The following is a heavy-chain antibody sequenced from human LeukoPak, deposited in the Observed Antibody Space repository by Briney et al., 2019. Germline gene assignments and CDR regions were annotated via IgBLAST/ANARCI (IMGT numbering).Heavy chain of an antibody. CDR2: IYTSGRT. CDR1: GGSISSGDYY. J-gene: IGHJ4*02. D-gene: IGHD3-3*01. CDR3: ARGGFLEWSEDY. V-gene: IGHV4-61*08. Sequence: SETLSLTCTVSGGSISSGDYYWSWIRQPPGKGLEWIGYIYTSGRTNYSPSLKSRVTMSVDTSKNQFSLKLSSVTAADTAVYYCARGGFLEWSEDYWGQGTLVTVSS.